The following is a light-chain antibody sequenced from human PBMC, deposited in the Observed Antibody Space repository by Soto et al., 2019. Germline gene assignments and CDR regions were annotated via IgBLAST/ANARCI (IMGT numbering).Light chain of an antibody. Sequence: DIQMTQSLRFLSASVGDRVTITCRASQNIRTYLTWYQQKPGKGPTVLIYAASTLQRGVPSRFSGSTTGTDFTLTITGLQPEDSATYYCQQTLSVPRTFGLGTKVEIK. V-gene: IGKV1-39*01. J-gene: IGKJ1*01. CDR1: QNIRTY. CDR3: QQTLSVPRT. CDR2: AAS.